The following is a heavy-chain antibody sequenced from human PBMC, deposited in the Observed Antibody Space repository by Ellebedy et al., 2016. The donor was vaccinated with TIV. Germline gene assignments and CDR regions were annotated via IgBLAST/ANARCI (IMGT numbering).Heavy chain of an antibody. V-gene: IGHV3-53*01. D-gene: IGHD3/OR15-3a*01. J-gene: IGHJ5*02. CDR3: SRVDLGLAFQS. CDR2: ISSSGIT. CDR1: GFSVSANY. Sequence: GEPLKISCAVSGFSVSANYMSWVRQPPGKGLEWVSIISSSGITSYPDSVKGRFTISRDTSKTTVSLQINSLRAEDTAVYYCSRVDLGLAFQSWGRGTLVTVSS.